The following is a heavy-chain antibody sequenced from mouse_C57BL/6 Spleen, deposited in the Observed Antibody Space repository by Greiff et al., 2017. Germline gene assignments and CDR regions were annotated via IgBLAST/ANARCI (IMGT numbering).Heavy chain of an antibody. CDR1: GYTFTSYW. Sequence: QVHVKQPGTELVKPGASVKLSCKASGYTFTSYWMHWVKQRPGQGLEWIGNINPSNGGTTYNEKFKSKATLTVDKSSSTAYMQLSSLTSEDSAVYYCARSVTTVVAEYAMDYWGQGTSVTVSS. CDR3: ARSVTTVVAEYAMDY. V-gene: IGHV1-53*01. J-gene: IGHJ4*01. CDR2: INPSNGGT. D-gene: IGHD1-1*01.